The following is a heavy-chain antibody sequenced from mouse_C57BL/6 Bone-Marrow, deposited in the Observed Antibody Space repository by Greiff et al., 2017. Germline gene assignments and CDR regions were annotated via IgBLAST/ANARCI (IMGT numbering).Heavy chain of an antibody. D-gene: IGHD2-4*01. V-gene: IGHV5-4*01. Sequence: EVQRVESGGGLVKPGGSLKLSCAASGFTFSSYAMSWVRQTPEKRLEWVATISDGGSYTYYPDNVKGRFTISRDNAKNNRYLQMSHLKSEDTAMYYCARKNYDYASYYFDYWGQGTTLTVSS. J-gene: IGHJ2*01. CDR1: GFTFSSYA. CDR2: ISDGGSYT. CDR3: ARKNYDYASYYFDY.